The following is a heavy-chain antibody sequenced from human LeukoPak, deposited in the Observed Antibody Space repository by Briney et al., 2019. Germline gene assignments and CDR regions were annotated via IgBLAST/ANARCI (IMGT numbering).Heavy chain of an antibody. V-gene: IGHV4-34*01. Sequence: SETLSLTCAVYGGSFSGYYWSWIRQPPGKGLEWIGEINHSGSTNYNPSLKSRVTISVDTSKNQFSLKLSSVTAADTAVYYCARGPYSSSWYLGRRVGSYYYYMDVWGKGTTVTVSS. CDR2: INHSGST. CDR3: ARGPYSSSWYLGRRVGSYYYYMDV. D-gene: IGHD6-13*01. CDR1: GGSFSGYY. J-gene: IGHJ6*03.